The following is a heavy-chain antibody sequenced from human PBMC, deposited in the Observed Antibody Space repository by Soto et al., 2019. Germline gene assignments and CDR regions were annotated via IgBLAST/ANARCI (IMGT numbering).Heavy chain of an antibody. CDR3: ARNKCGGDCYPPAYYYYYGVDV. V-gene: IGHV3-30-3*01. CDR1: GFTFSSYA. D-gene: IGHD2-21*02. Sequence: PGGSLRLSCAASGFTFSSYAMHWVRQAPGKGLEWVAVISYDGSNKYYADSVKGRFTISRDNSKNTLYLQMNSLRAEDTAVYYCARNKCGGDCYPPAYYYYYGVDVWGQGTTVTVSS. J-gene: IGHJ6*02. CDR2: ISYDGSNK.